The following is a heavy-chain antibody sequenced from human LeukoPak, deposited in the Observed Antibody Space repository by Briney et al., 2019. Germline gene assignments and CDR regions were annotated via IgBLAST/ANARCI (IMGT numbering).Heavy chain of an antibody. Sequence: SETLSLTCAVYGGSFSGYYWSWIRQPPGKGLEWIGEINHSGGTNYNPSLKSRVTISVDTSKNQFSLKLSSVTAADTAVYYCARRDALWFRGPGREGHNWFDPWGQGTLVTVSS. J-gene: IGHJ5*02. CDR3: ARRDALWFRGPGREGHNWFDP. CDR2: INHSGGT. V-gene: IGHV4-34*01. D-gene: IGHD3-10*01. CDR1: GGSFSGYY.